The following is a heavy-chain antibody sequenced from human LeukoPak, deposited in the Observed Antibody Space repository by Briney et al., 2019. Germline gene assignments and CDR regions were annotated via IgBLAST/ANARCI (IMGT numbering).Heavy chain of an antibody. CDR3: ARHYYDSNGPPPFAFDI. CDR1: GYDFTNYW. V-gene: IGHV5-51*01. J-gene: IGHJ3*02. D-gene: IGHD3-22*01. Sequence: GESLKISCKGSGYDFTNYWIGWVRQMPGKGLEWMGIIFPGDSHTIYTSSFQGQVLISADKSSTTAYLQWSSLKASDTAMYYCARHYYDSNGPPPFAFDIWGQGTVVTVS. CDR2: IFPGDSHT.